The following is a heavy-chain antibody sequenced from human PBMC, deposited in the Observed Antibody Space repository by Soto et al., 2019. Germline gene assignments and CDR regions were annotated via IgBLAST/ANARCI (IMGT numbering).Heavy chain of an antibody. CDR1: GFTFSSYA. Sequence: QVQLVESGGGVVQPGRSLRLSCAASGFTFSSYAMHWVRQAPGKGLEWVAVISYDGSNKYYADSVKGRFTISRDNSKNTLYLLMNSLRAEDTAVYYCARDPLPYGSGELFDYWGQGTLVTVSS. V-gene: IGHV3-30-3*01. CDR2: ISYDGSNK. CDR3: ARDPLPYGSGELFDY. J-gene: IGHJ4*02. D-gene: IGHD3-10*01.